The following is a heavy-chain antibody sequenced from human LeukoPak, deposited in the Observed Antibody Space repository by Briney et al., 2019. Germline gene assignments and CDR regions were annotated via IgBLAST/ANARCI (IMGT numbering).Heavy chain of an antibody. CDR2: INQDGSAK. J-gene: IGHJ4*02. CDR3: ATSAAAAGSD. Sequence: PGGSLRLSCAASGFIFSNYWMSRVRQAPGKGLEWVANINQDGSAKYYVDSVKGRFTISRDNAQNSLYLQVNSLRAEDTAVYYCATSAAAAGSDWGQGTLVTVSS. CDR1: GFIFSNYW. D-gene: IGHD6-13*01. V-gene: IGHV3-7*03.